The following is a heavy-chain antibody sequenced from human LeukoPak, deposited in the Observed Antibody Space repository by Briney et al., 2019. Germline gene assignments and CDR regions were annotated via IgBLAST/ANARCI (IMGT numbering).Heavy chain of an antibody. CDR1: GGSFSGYY. V-gene: IGHV4-34*01. CDR2: INHSGST. D-gene: IGHD5-18*01. J-gene: IGHJ4*02. CDR3: ASSVDTAMVTFFDY. Sequence: SETLSLTCAVYGGSFSGYYWSWIRQPPGKGLEWIGEINHSGSTNYNPSLKSRVTISVDTSKNQFSLKLSSVTAADTAVYYCASSVDTAMVTFFDYWGQGTLVTVSS.